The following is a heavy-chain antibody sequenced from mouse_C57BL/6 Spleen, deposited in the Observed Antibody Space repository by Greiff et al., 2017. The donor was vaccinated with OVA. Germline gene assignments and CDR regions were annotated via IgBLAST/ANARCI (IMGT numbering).Heavy chain of an antibody. D-gene: IGHD4-1*02. Sequence: VKLMESGAELVKPGASVKISCKASGYAFSSYWMNWVKQRPGKGLEWIGQIYPGDGDTNYNGKFKGKATLTADKSSSTAYMQLSSLTSEDSAVYFCARQLGRPSFDYWGQGTTLTVSS. CDR2: IYPGDGDT. CDR3: ARQLGRPSFDY. CDR1: GYAFSSYW. V-gene: IGHV1-80*01. J-gene: IGHJ2*01.